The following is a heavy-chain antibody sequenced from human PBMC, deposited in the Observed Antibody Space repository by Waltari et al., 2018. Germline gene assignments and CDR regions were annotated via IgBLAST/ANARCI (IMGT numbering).Heavy chain of an antibody. CDR2: FSRDGVTT. V-gene: IGHV3-64*01. CDR1: GFTFSSFS. Sequence: EVQMVESGGGLVQPGGSLRLSCAASGFTFSSFSMHWVRQAPGKGRVYVSAFSRDGVTTYYANSVKGRFTISRDKSKNTLYLQMGSLRAEEMAVYYCARIDGSGWYGSWGQGTLVTVSS. J-gene: IGHJ4*02. D-gene: IGHD6-19*01. CDR3: ARIDGSGWYGS.